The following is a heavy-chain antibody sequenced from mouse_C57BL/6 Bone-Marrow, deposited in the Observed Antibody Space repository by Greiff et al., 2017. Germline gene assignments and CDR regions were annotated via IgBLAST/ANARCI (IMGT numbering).Heavy chain of an antibody. D-gene: IGHD2-4*01. Sequence: QVQLQQPGAELVMPGASVKLSCKASGYTFTSYWMHWVKQRPGQGLEWIGEIDPSDSYTNYNQKFKGKSTLTVDKSSSTAYMQLSSLTSEDSAVYYCARPYYDYDRGYYYVMDYWGQGTSVTVSS. CDR2: IDPSDSYT. CDR3: ARPYYDYDRGYYYVMDY. J-gene: IGHJ4*01. V-gene: IGHV1-69*01. CDR1: GYTFTSYW.